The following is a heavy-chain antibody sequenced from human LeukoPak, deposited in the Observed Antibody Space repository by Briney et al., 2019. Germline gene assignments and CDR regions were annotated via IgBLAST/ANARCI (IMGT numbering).Heavy chain of an antibody. CDR1: GFTFDDYA. D-gene: IGHD3-22*01. Sequence: GGSLRLSCAASGFTFDDYATHWVRQTPGKGLEWLSVISGDGGRTYYAASVEGRFTISRDNSDNSLSLQMNSLTTEDTAFYYCAKGLHHYYDSSGFDYWGQGTLVTVSS. V-gene: IGHV3-43*02. J-gene: IGHJ4*02. CDR2: ISGDGGRT. CDR3: AKGLHHYYDSSGFDY.